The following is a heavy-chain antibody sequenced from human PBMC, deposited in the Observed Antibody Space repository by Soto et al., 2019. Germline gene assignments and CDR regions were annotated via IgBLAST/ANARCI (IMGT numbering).Heavy chain of an antibody. CDR2: ISVYNGNT. CDR3: ARGSQNYDF. D-gene: IGHD3-3*01. Sequence: QVQLVQSGAEVKKPGASVKVSCKVSGYTFNTYGITCVRQAPGKGLEWVGWISVYNGNTKYGEKVQDRVTMTTDTSTSTAYMELRSLRSDDTAVYYCARGSQNYDFWGQGTLVTVSS. J-gene: IGHJ4*02. CDR1: GYTFNTYG. V-gene: IGHV1-18*04.